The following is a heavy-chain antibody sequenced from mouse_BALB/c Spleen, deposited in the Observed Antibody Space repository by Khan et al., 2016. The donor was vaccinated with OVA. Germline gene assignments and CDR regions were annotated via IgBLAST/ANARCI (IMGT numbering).Heavy chain of an antibody. J-gene: IGHJ3*01. D-gene: IGHD4-1*01. V-gene: IGHV5-6*01. CDR2: ISSGADYT. Sequence: DVHLVESGGDLVKPGGSLKLSCAASGFTFSSYSMSWVRQTPDKRLEWVATISSGADYTYYPDSVKGRFTISRDNAKNTLYLQMSSLKSEDTARYYCASHLTGSFAYWGQGTLVTVSA. CDR3: ASHLTGSFAY. CDR1: GFTFSSYS.